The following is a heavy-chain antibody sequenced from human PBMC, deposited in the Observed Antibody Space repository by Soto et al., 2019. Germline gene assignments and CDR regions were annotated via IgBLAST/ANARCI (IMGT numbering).Heavy chain of an antibody. Sequence: GSLRLSCAASGFTFSSYAMSWVRQAPGKGLEWVSAISGSGGSTYYADSVKGRFTISRDNSKNTLYLQMNSLRAEDTAVYYCAKTIHGYSYGNIDYWGQGTLVTVSS. CDR2: ISGSGGST. CDR3: AKTIHGYSYGNIDY. V-gene: IGHV3-23*01. D-gene: IGHD5-18*01. CDR1: GFTFSSYA. J-gene: IGHJ4*02.